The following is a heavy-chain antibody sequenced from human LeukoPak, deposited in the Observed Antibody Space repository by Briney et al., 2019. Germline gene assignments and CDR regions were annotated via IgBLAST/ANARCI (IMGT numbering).Heavy chain of an antibody. Sequence: ASVKVSCKASGYTFTNFGISWVRQAPGQGLEWMGWISPYNGNTNSAQNLQGRITMTTDTSTSTTYMELRSLRSDDTAVYYCARFTIFGVVPGYYMDVWGKGTTVTVSS. J-gene: IGHJ6*03. D-gene: IGHD3-3*01. CDR3: ARFTIFGVVPGYYMDV. CDR1: GYTFTNFG. CDR2: ISPYNGNT. V-gene: IGHV1-18*01.